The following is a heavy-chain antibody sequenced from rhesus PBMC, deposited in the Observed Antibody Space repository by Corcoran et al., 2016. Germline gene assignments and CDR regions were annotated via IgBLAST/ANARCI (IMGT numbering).Heavy chain of an antibody. V-gene: IGHV4-65*01. D-gene: IGHD2-21*01. Sequence: QVQLQESGPGLVKPSETLSLTCAVSGGSVSRSNCWSWIRQPPGKGLEWIGYISGSSGSTYYNPSLKSRFTISTDTSKNQFSLKLSSVTAADTAVYYCAREYCTGSCCFNFDYWGQGVLVTVSS. CDR3: AREYCTGSCCFNFDY. CDR1: GGSVSRSNC. J-gene: IGHJ4*01. CDR2: ISGSSGST.